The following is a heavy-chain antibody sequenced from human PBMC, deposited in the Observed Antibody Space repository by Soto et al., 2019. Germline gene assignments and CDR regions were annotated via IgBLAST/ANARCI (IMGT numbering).Heavy chain of an antibody. D-gene: IGHD6-19*01. CDR1: GGTFSRYA. J-gene: IGHJ4*02. Sequence: QVQLVQSGAAVKKPGSSVKVSCKASGGTFSRYAISWVRQAHGQGLEWMGGIFPIFGTANYAQKFQGRVTITEDESTSTAYMELSSLRSEDTAVYYCARDGRDSSGWYPGDYWGQGTQVTVSS. CDR3: ARDGRDSSGWYPGDY. V-gene: IGHV1-69*01. CDR2: IFPIFGTA.